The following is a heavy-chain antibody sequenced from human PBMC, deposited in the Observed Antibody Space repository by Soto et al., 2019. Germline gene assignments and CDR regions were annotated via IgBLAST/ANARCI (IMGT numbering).Heavy chain of an antibody. CDR3: PKVSYITETPALLEY. CDR1: GFTFSNAW. D-gene: IGHD3-10*01. CDR2: VKSKTHGGTT. V-gene: IGHV3-15*07. Sequence: GGSLRLSCAASGFTFSNAWINWVRQAPGKGLEWVGRVKSKTHGGTTDFAASVKGRFAISRDDSISMAFMRMNSLKIEDTAVYYCPKVSYITETPALLEYWGHGTLVPGSS. J-gene: IGHJ4*01.